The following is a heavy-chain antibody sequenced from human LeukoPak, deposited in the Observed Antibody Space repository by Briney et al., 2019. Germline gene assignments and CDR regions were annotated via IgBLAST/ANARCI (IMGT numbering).Heavy chain of an antibody. CDR3: AKDVDYYYGSGSYYDY. Sequence: GGSLRLSCAASGFMFSSYAMSWVRQAPGKGLEWVSVISGSGGSKYYADSVKGRFNISRDNSKNTLHLQMNSLRAENTAVYYCAKDVDYYYGSGSYYDYWGQGTLVTVSS. CDR1: GFMFSSYA. V-gene: IGHV3-23*01. D-gene: IGHD3-10*01. J-gene: IGHJ4*02. CDR2: ISGSGGSK.